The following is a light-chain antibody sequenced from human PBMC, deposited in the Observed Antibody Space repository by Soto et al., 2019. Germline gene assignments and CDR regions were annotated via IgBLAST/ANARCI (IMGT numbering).Light chain of an antibody. CDR2: DAS. Sequence: EIVMTQSPATLSVSPGERATLFCRASPSISSNLAWYQQKPGQAPRLLIYDASTRATGIPARFSGSGYGTDFTLSISSLQSEDFAVYYCQQYNNWPPPWRFGQGTRVDIK. V-gene: IGKV3-15*01. J-gene: IGKJ1*01. CDR1: PSISSN. CDR3: QQYNNWPPPWR.